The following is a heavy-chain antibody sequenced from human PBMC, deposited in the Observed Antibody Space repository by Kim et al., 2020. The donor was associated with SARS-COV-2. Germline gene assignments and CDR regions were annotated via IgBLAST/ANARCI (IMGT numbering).Heavy chain of an antibody. CDR1: GFTFSSYG. CDR2: IWYDGSNK. J-gene: IGHJ5*02. V-gene: IGHV3-33*01. Sequence: GGSLRLSCAASGFTFSSYGMHWVRQAPGKGLEWVAVIWYDGSNKYYADSVKGRFTISRDNSKNTLYLQMNSLRAEDTAVYYCARGDGWDYQGWFDPWGQGTLVTVSS. D-gene: IGHD1-7*01. CDR3: ARGDGWDYQGWFDP.